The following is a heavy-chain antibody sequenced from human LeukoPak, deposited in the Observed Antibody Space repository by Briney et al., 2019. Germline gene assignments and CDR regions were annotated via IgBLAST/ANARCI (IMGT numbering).Heavy chain of an antibody. CDR2: ISSSGSTI. J-gene: IGHJ4*02. CDR1: GFTFSSYE. CDR3: AKGEFGGYSRVFFDH. V-gene: IGHV3-48*03. Sequence: GGSLRLSCAASGFTFSSYEMNWVRQAPGKGLEWVSYISSSGSTIYYADSVKGRFTISRDNAKNSLYLQMNSLRAEDTAVYYCAKGEFGGYSRVFFDHWGQGTLATVSS. D-gene: IGHD1-26*01.